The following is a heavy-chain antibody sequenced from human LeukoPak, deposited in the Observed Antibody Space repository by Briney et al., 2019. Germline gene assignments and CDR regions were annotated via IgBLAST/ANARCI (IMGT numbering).Heavy chain of an antibody. D-gene: IGHD6-13*01. Sequence: VRRAPEKGLEWVGRIARKTDGGTTDYGAPVKGRFTISRDDSKNTLYLQMNSLKTEDTAVYYCTPHPPLVFSYWGQGTLVTVSS. J-gene: IGHJ4*02. CDR3: TPHPPLVFSY. CDR2: IARKTDGGTT. V-gene: IGHV3-15*04.